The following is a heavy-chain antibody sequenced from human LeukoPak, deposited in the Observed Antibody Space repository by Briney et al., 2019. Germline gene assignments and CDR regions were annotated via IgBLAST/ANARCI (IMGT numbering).Heavy chain of an antibody. CDR1: GYSFGNYW. CDR3: ARLTDYYDSSGYYPNYNWFDP. J-gene: IGHJ5*02. V-gene: IGHV5-51*01. D-gene: IGHD3-22*01. Sequence: GESLKISCRGSGYSFGNYWIAWVRQMPGKGLEWMGIVYPGDSSTKYSPSFQGQVTISVDRSINTAYLQWSSLTASDTPMYYCARLTDYYDSSGYYPNYNWFDPWGQGTLVTVSS. CDR2: VYPGDSST.